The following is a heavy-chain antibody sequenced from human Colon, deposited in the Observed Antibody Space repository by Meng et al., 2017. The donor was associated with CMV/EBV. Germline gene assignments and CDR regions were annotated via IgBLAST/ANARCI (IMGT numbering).Heavy chain of an antibody. D-gene: IGHD5-24*01. J-gene: IGHJ4*02. CDR3: AGDQGRYTNYIYH. Sequence: GESLKISCRAASGFTLNNFWMTWVRHVPGKGLQWVANINEDGSWILYLDSVKGRFTVSRDNARDSLYLQMNNLRVEDSAVYYCAGDQGRYTNYIYHWGQGTVVTVSS. CDR1: GFTLNNFW. V-gene: IGHV3-7*01. CDR2: INEDGSWI.